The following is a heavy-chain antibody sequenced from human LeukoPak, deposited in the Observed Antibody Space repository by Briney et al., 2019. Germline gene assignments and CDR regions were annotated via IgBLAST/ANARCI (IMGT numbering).Heavy chain of an antibody. CDR3: AKAPGNTYVLCWFDP. J-gene: IGHJ5*02. D-gene: IGHD3-16*01. Sequence: QPGRSLRLSCAASGFTFSSYGMHWVRQAPGKGLEWVAVIWYDGSNKYYADSVKGRFTISRDNSKNTLYLQMNSLRAEDTAVYYCAKAPGNTYVLCWFDPWGQGTLVTVSS. V-gene: IGHV3-33*06. CDR2: IWYDGSNK. CDR1: GFTFSSYG.